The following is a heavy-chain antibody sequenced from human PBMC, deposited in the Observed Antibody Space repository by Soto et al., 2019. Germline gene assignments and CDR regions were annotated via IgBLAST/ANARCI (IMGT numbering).Heavy chain of an antibody. CDR1: GGTFSSYA. D-gene: IGHD3-22*01. V-gene: IGHV1-69*12. Sequence: QVQLVQSGAEVKKPGSSVKVSCKASGGTFSSYAISWVRQAPGQGLEWMGGIIPIFGTANYAQKFQGRVRITGDEATGTAYLELSSLRSEDTAVYYCARVGKGGGYNPGWFDPWGQGTLVTVSS. CDR2: IIPIFGTA. CDR3: ARVGKGGGYNPGWFDP. J-gene: IGHJ5*02.